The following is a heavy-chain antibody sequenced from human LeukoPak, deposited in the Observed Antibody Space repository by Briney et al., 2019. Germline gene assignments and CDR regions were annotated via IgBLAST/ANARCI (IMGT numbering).Heavy chain of an antibody. V-gene: IGHV6-1*01. J-gene: IGHJ3*02. CDR2: TYYRSKWYN. CDR3: ARDLTTVRGDAFDI. D-gene: IGHD3-10*01. Sequence: SQTLSLTCAISGDSLSSNSAAWHWIRQSPSRGLEWLGRTYYRSKWYNDYAVSVKSRITINPDTSKNQFSLQLNSVTPEDTAVYYCARDLTTVRGDAFDIWGQGTMVTVSS. CDR1: GDSLSSNSAA.